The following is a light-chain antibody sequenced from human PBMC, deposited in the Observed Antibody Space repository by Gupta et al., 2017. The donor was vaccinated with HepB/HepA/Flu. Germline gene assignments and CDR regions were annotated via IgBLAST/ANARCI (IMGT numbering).Light chain of an antibody. CDR2: EVS. V-gene: IGLV2-23*02. CDR1: SSDVGSYNL. Sequence: SALPQPASVSGSPGQSITISCTGTSSDVGSYNLVSWYQQHPGKAPKLMIYEVSKRPSGVANRFSDSKSGNTASLTISGRKAEDEADYYGCSYAGSSTYVFGTGTKVTVL. CDR3: CSYAGSSTYV. J-gene: IGLJ1*01.